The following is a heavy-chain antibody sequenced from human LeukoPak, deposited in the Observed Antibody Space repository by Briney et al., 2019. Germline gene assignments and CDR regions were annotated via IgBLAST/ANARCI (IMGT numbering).Heavy chain of an antibody. J-gene: IGHJ4*02. D-gene: IGHD6-6*01. Sequence: ASVKVSCKASGYSFTDYYIHWVRKAPGQGLEWMGIINPRDGYTNYAQKFQGRVTMTRDTATSTIYMQLSSLRSEDTDIYYCARLIAARGIEYWGQGILVTVSS. CDR1: GYSFTDYY. V-gene: IGHV1-46*01. CDR2: INPRDGYT. CDR3: ARLIAARGIEY.